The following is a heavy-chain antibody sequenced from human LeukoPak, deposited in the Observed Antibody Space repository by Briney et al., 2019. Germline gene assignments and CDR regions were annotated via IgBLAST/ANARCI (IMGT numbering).Heavy chain of an antibody. CDR2: IKQDGSEK. J-gene: IGHJ4*02. CDR1: GFTFSSYY. V-gene: IGHV3-7*01. D-gene: IGHD3-10*01. Sequence: GGSLRLSCAASGFTFSSYYMSWVRQAPGKGLEWVANIKQDGSEKYYVDSVKGRFTISRDNAKNSLYLQMNSLRVEDAALYYCVTGGIMLRGVTTTLRDYWGQGTLVTVSS. CDR3: VTGGIMLRGVTTTLRDY.